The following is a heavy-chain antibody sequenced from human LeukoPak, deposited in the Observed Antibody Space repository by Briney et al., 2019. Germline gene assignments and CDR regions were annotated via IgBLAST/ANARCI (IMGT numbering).Heavy chain of an antibody. Sequence: GRSLRLSCAASGFTFSSYGMHWVRQAPGKGLEWVAVIWYDGSNKYYADSVKGRFTISRDNSKNTLYLQMNSLGAEDTAVYYCAKDRHCSSTSCYQMGWFDPWGQGTLVTVSS. D-gene: IGHD2-2*01. CDR2: IWYDGSNK. CDR1: GFTFSSYG. V-gene: IGHV3-33*06. J-gene: IGHJ5*02. CDR3: AKDRHCSSTSCYQMGWFDP.